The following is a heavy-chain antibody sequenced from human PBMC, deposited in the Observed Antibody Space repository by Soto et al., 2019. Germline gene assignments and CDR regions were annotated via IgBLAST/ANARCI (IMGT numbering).Heavy chain of an antibody. V-gene: IGHV4-31*03. Sequence: SETLSLTCTVSGGSISNGGYYWTWIRQHPGKGLEWIGYNYYSGITYYNPSLKSRVTISVDTSKNQFSLRLSSVTAAETAVYYCARHSYYSNPLRFDPWGQGTLVTVSS. CDR3: ARHSYYSNPLRFDP. J-gene: IGHJ5*02. D-gene: IGHD4-4*01. CDR1: GGSISNGGYY. CDR2: NYYSGIT.